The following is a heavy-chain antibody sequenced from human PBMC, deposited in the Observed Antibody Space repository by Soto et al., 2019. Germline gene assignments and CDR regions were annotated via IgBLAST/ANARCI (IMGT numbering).Heavy chain of an antibody. J-gene: IGHJ4*02. Sequence: GGSLRLSCAASGFTFSSYGMHWVRQAPGKGLEWISYISTSGSSIYYADSVKGRFTISRDNAKNSLYLQMNSLRAEDTAVYYCARSGNYRLDCWGQGTLVTVSS. D-gene: IGHD1-26*01. CDR2: ISTSGSSI. CDR3: ARSGNYRLDC. CDR1: GFTFSSYG. V-gene: IGHV3-48*01.